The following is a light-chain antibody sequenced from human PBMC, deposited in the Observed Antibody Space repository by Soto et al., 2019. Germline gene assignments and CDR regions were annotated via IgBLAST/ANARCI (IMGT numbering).Light chain of an antibody. V-gene: IGKV3-20*01. CDR2: GAS. Sequence: DIVLTQSPGTLSLSPGEIATLSCRASQIISSTYLGWYRQKPGQSPMLLIYGASSWATRIPARFSGSGSVTDFTFTISSPEPEDFPVYYCQHYGTSLYTFGQGNKQEIK. CDR3: QHYGTSLYT. CDR1: QIISSTY. J-gene: IGKJ2*01.